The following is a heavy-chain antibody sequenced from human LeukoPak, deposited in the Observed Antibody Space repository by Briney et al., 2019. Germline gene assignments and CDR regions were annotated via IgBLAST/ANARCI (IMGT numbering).Heavy chain of an antibody. CDR2: ISWNSGSI. CDR3: ARYSYGFEWFDP. Sequence: GGSLRLSCAASGFTFDDYAMPWVRQAPGKGLEWVSGISWNSGSIGYADSVKGRFTISRDNAKNSLYLQMNSLRAEDTAVYYCARYSYGFEWFDPWGQGTLVTVSS. CDR1: GFTFDDYA. D-gene: IGHD5-18*01. J-gene: IGHJ5*02. V-gene: IGHV3-9*01.